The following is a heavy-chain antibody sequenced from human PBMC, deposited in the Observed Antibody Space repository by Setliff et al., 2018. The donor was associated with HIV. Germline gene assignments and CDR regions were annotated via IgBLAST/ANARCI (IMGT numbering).Heavy chain of an antibody. CDR2: VYASAYS. CDR1: GGSISSSRYY. Sequence: KPSETLSLTCTVSGGSISSSRYYWGWIRQPPGKGLEWIGRVYASAYSNYNPSLKSRVTMSVDTSQNQFSLKLRSVNAADTAVYYCARDWVTRSNYYGSGSPRYFDFWGRGILVTVSS. J-gene: IGHJ2*01. V-gene: IGHV4-39*07. CDR3: ARDWVTRSNYYGSGSPRYFDF. D-gene: IGHD3-10*01.